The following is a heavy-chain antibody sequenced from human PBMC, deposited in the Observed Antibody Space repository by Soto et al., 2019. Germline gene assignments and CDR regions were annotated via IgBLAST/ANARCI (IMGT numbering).Heavy chain of an antibody. CDR2: ISSDGSNT. Sequence: QVQLVESGGGVVQPGGSLRLSCAASGFTFSTHGMHWVRQAPGKGLEWVALISSDGSNTYNADSVKGRFTISRDNSQNMVFLQLNSLRPDDTDVYFCSKPLCHWMPDNWGQGSMITVTS. CDR3: SKPLCHWMPDN. J-gene: IGHJ4*02. V-gene: IGHV3-30*18. D-gene: IGHD1-1*01. CDR1: GFTFSTHG.